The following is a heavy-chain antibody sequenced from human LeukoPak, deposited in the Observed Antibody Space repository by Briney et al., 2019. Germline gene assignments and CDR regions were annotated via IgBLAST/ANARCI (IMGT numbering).Heavy chain of an antibody. V-gene: IGHV3-23*01. CDR2: ISGSGGST. J-gene: IGHJ4*02. CDR1: GFTFSSYA. D-gene: IGHD6-25*01. CDR3: AKDKGPPYSSDYYLDY. Sequence: GGSLRLSCAASGFTFSSYAMSWVRQAPGKGLEWVSAISGSGGSTYYAHSVKGRFTISRDNSKNTLYLQMNSPRADDTAVYYCAKDKGPPYSSDYYLDYWGQGTLVTVSS.